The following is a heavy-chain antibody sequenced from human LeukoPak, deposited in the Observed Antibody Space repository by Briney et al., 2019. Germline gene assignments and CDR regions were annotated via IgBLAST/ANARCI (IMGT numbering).Heavy chain of an antibody. CDR2: IYADGST. D-gene: IGHD1-14*01. CDR3: ARDPELTR. Sequence: GGSLRPSCAASGFTVSRNYMTWVRQAPGKGLEWVSVIYADGSTYYADSVKGRFTISRDNSKNTLYLQMNSLRAEDTAVYYCARDPELTRWGQGTLVTVSS. J-gene: IGHJ4*02. V-gene: IGHV3-53*01. CDR1: GFTVSRNY.